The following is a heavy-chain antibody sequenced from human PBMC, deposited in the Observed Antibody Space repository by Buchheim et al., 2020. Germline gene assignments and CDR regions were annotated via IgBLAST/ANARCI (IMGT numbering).Heavy chain of an antibody. Sequence: QVQLVQSGAEVKKPGSSVKVSCKASGDSFSNYGINWVRQAPGHGLEWMGGIVPIFGTANYAQKFQGRVTITADEATSTVYMEVKSLRSEDTAIYYCAGGPDRTTYYCFYWGQGT. CDR3: AGGPDRTTYYCFY. V-gene: IGHV1-69*01. J-gene: IGHJ4*02. D-gene: IGHD2/OR15-2a*01. CDR1: GDSFSNYG. CDR2: IVPIFGTA.